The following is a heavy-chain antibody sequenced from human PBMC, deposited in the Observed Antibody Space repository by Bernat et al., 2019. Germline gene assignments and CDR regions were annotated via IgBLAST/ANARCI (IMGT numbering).Heavy chain of an antibody. D-gene: IGHD3-22*01. CDR1: GFTVSSNY. CDR3: ARGAYSRGPGYFDY. J-gene: IGHJ4*02. V-gene: IGHV3-66*01. Sequence: EVQLVESGGGLVQPGGSLRLSCAASGFTVSSNYMSWVRQAPGKGLEWVSVIYSGGSTYYADSVKGRFTISRDNSKNTLYLQMNSRGAEDTAVYYWARGAYSRGPGYFDYWGQGTLVTVSS. CDR2: IYSGGST.